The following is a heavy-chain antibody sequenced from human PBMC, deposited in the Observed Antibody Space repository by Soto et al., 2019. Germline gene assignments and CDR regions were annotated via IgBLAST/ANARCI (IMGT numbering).Heavy chain of an antibody. CDR1: GGSISSYY. Sequence: PSETLSLTCTVSGGSISSYYWSWIRQPPGKGLEWIGYIYYSGSTNYNPSLKSRVTISVDTSKNQLSLKLSSVTVVDTAVYYCATSLYSYGPRFAYWGQGTLVTVSS. CDR2: IYYSGST. D-gene: IGHD5-18*01. J-gene: IGHJ4*02. V-gene: IGHV4-59*01. CDR3: ATSLYSYGPRFAY.